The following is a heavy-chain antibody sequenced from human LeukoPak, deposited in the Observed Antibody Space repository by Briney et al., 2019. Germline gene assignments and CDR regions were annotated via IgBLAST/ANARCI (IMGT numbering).Heavy chain of an antibody. CDR1: GFTVSSNY. D-gene: IGHD5-18*01. Sequence: GGPLRLSCAASGFTVSSNYMSWVRQAPGKGLEWVSVIYSGGTTYYADSVKGRFTISRDISKNTLYLQMNSLRADDTAVYYCATSVDTAMVSDYWGQGTLVTVSS. J-gene: IGHJ4*02. CDR2: IYSGGTT. CDR3: ATSVDTAMVSDY. V-gene: IGHV3-53*01.